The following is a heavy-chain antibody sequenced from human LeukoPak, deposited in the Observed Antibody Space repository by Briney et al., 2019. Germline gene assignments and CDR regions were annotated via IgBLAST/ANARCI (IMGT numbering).Heavy chain of an antibody. CDR2: ISYDGSNK. D-gene: IGHD5-18*01. CDR3: ARGRGGYSYGHFDY. CDR1: GFTFSSYA. Sequence: GGSLRLSCAASGFTFSSYAMHWVRQAPGKGLEWVAVISYDGSNKYYADSVKGRFTISRDNSKNTLYLQMNSLRAEDTAVYYCARGRGGYSYGHFDYWGQGTLVTVSS. J-gene: IGHJ4*02. V-gene: IGHV3-30*04.